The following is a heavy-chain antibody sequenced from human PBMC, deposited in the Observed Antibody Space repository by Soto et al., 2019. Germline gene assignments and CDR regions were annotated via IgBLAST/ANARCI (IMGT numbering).Heavy chain of an antibody. D-gene: IGHD2-15*01. V-gene: IGHV1-18*01. CDR1: GYTFSRYG. J-gene: IGHJ6*02. CDR2: VSGYNGDT. CDR3: AKNGHTPYYFFSMDV. Sequence: QGQLVQSGPEVKKPGASVKVSCKASGYTFSRYGISWVRQAPGQGLEWMGWVSGYNGDTKYAQKVQGRFTMIIDTSTYTAYMELRSPTSDATAKYYCAKNGHTPYYFFSMDVWGQGATVTVSS.